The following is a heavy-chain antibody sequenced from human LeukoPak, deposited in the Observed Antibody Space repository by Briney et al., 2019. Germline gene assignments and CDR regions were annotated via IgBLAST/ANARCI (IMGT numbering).Heavy chain of an antibody. D-gene: IGHD2-8*02. CDR2: IYYSGST. J-gene: IGHJ1*01. CDR1: GGSYSSYY. V-gene: IGHV4-59*08. Sequence: SETLSLTCTVSGGSYSSYYWSLIRQPSGKGLEWIGYIYYSGSTNYNPSLKSRVTISVDTSKNQFSLKLSSVTAADTAVYYCATALVVHGYFQHWGQGTLVTVSS. CDR3: ATALVVHGYFQH.